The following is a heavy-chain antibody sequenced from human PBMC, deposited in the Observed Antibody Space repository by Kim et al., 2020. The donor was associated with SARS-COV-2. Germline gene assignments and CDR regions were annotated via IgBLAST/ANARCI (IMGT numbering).Heavy chain of an antibody. Sequence: SETLSLTCTVSGGSISSSSYYWGWIRQPPGKGLEWIGSIYYSGSTYYNPSLKSRVTISVDTSKNQFSLKLSSVTAADTAVYYCARLGRGYYDSSGYSFWGIHYYYYYGMDVWGQGTTVTVSS. CDR2: IYYSGST. J-gene: IGHJ6*02. D-gene: IGHD3-22*01. V-gene: IGHV4-39*01. CDR3: ARLGRGYYDSSGYSFWGIHYYYYYGMDV. CDR1: GGSISSSSYY.